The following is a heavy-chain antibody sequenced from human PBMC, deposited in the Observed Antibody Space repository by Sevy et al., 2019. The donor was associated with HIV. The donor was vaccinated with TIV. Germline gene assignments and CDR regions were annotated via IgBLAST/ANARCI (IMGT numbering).Heavy chain of an antibody. CDR3: ARIRSYVWGSSHPFDI. V-gene: IGHV3-7*01. CDR2: IKQDGSQK. CDR1: EFTFSNYW. Sequence: GGSLRLSCVASEFTFSNYWMTWVRQAPGKGLEWVAKIKQDGSQKYFVDSVEGRFTISRDNAKNSLFLHMNSLRAEDTAVYYSARIRSYVWGSSHPFDIWGQGTMVTVSS. D-gene: IGHD3-16*01. J-gene: IGHJ3*02.